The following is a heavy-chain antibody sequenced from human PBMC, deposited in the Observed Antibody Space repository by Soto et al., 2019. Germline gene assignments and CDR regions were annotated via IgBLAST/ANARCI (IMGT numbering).Heavy chain of an antibody. J-gene: IGHJ5*02. CDR3: ARQGRIAVAGRSKNWFGP. CDR2: IYPGDSDT. CDR1: GYSFTSYW. V-gene: IGHV5-51*01. Sequence: PGESLKISCNGSGYSFTSYWIGWVRQMPGKGLEWMGIIYPGDSDTRYSPSFQGQVTISADKSISTAYLQWSSLKASDTAMYYCARQGRIAVAGRSKNWFGPWGQGTLVTVSS. D-gene: IGHD6-19*01.